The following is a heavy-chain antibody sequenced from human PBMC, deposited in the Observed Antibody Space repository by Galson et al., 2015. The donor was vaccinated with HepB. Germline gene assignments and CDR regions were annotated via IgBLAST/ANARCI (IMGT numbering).Heavy chain of an antibody. V-gene: IGHV2-5*02. CDR3: APTTTVRSWFDP. CDR1: GFSLSTSGVG. J-gene: IGHJ5*02. CDR2: IYWDDDK. D-gene: IGHD4-17*01. Sequence: PALVKPTQTLTLTCTFSGFSLSTSGVGVGWIRQPPGKALEWLALIYWDDDKRYSPPLKSRLTITKDTSKNQVVLTMTNMDPVDTATYYCAPTTTVRSWFDPWGQGTLVTVSS.